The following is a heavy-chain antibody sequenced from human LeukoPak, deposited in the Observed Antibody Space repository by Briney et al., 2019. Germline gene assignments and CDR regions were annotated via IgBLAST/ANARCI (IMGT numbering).Heavy chain of an antibody. CDR1: GGSISSYY. J-gene: IGHJ2*01. Sequence: PSETLSLTCTVSGGSISSYYWSWIRQPPGKGLEWIGYIYYSGSTNYNPSLKSRVTISVDTSKNQFSLKLSSVTAADTAVYYCARGTATDWYFGLWGRGTLVTVSS. CDR3: ARGTATDWYFGL. D-gene: IGHD2-21*02. CDR2: IYYSGST. V-gene: IGHV4-59*01.